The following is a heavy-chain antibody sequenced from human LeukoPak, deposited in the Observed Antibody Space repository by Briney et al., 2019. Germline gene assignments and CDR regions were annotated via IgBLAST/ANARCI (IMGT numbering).Heavy chain of an antibody. CDR1: GFTFSSYG. D-gene: IGHD3-10*01. CDR3: ARYYASYFDF. CDR2: IKQDGSEK. J-gene: IGHJ4*02. V-gene: IGHV3-7*01. Sequence: PGGSLRLSCAASGFTFSSYGMHWVRQAPGKGLEWVANIKQDGSEKYYVDSVKGRFTISRDNAENSLYLQMNSLRAEDTAVYYCARYYASYFDFWGQGILVTVSS.